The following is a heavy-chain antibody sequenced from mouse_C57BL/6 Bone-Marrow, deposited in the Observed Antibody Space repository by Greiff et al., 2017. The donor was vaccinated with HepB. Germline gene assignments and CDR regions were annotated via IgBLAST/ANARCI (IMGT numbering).Heavy chain of an antibody. CDR1: GYTFTDYY. D-gene: IGHD1-1*01. CDR3: ARYYGSSNWYFDV. Sequence: EVKLQQSGPVLVKPGASVKMSCKASGYTFTDYYMNWVKQSHGKSLEWIGVINPYNGGTSYNQKFKGKATLTVDKSSSTAYMELHSLTSEDSAVYYCARYYGSSNWYFDVWGTGTTVTVSS. V-gene: IGHV1-19*01. J-gene: IGHJ1*03. CDR2: INPYNGGT.